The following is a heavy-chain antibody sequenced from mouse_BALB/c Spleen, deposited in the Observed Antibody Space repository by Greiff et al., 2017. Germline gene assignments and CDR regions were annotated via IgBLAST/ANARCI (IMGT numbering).Heavy chain of an antibody. CDR1: GFSLTSYD. CDR2: IWSGGST. D-gene: IGHD2-4*01. Sequence: VKLQESGPGLVQPSQSLSITCTVSGFSLTSYDVHWVRQSPGKGLEWLGVIWSGGSTDYNAAFISRLSISKDNSKSQVFFKMNSLQANDTAIYYCARNLLDYHYFDYWGQGTTLTVSS. J-gene: IGHJ2*01. CDR3: ARNLLDYHYFDY. V-gene: IGHV2-2*02.